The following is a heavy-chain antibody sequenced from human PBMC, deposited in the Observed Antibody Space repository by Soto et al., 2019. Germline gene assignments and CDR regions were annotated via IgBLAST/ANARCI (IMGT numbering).Heavy chain of an antibody. CDR3: ARHYARGLYYYDSSGYSAGPDY. J-gene: IGHJ4*02. V-gene: IGHV5-10-1*01. CDR2: IDPSDSYT. Sequence: PGASLKISCKGSGYSFTSYWISWVRQMPGKGLEWMGRIDPSDSYTNYSPSFQGHVTISADKSISTAYLQWSSLKASDTAMYYCARHYARGLYYYDSSGYSAGPDYWGQGTLVTVSS. CDR1: GYSFTSYW. D-gene: IGHD3-22*01.